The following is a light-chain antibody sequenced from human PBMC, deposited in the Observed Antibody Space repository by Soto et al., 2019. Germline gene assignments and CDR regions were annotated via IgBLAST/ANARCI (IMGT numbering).Light chain of an antibody. CDR3: QQRSNWPPT. CDR2: DAS. CDR1: QSVSSY. Sequence: EIVLKQSPATLSLSPGERGTLSCRASQSVSSYLAWYQQKPGQAPRLLIYDASNRATGIPARFSGSGSGTDFTLTISSLEPEDFAVYYCQQRSNWPPTFGGGTKVEIK. J-gene: IGKJ4*01. V-gene: IGKV3-11*01.